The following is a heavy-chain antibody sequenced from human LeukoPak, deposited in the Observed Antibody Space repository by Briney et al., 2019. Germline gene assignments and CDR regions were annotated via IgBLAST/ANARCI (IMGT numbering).Heavy chain of an antibody. CDR2: INPNSGGT. J-gene: IGHJ4*02. CDR1: GYTFTGYD. CDR3: ARRGIGSRGYYSDY. V-gene: IGHV1-2*06. D-gene: IGHD3-22*01. Sequence: ASVRVSCKASGYTFTGYDMHWVRQAPGQGLEWMGRINPNSGGTNYAQKFQGRVTMTRDTSISTAYMELSRLRSDDTAVYYCARRGIGSRGYYSDYWGQGTLVTVSS.